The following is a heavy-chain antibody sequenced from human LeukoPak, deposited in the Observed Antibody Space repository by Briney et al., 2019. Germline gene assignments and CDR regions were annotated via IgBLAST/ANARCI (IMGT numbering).Heavy chain of an antibody. Sequence: GGSLRLSCAASGFTFSSYAMHWVRQAPGKGLEWVAVISYDGSNKYYADSVKGRFTISRDNSKNTLYLQMNSLRAEDTAVYYCARGGLGELLYFDYWGQGTLVTVSS. CDR1: GFTFSSYA. CDR2: ISYDGSNK. CDR3: ARGGLGELLYFDY. V-gene: IGHV3-30*04. D-gene: IGHD3-16*01. J-gene: IGHJ4*02.